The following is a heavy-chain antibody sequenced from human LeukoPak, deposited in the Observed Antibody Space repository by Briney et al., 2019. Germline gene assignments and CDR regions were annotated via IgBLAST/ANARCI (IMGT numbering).Heavy chain of an antibody. V-gene: IGHV3-7*01. D-gene: IGHD4-11*01. CDR1: GFTLSNSW. CDR3: ATYSILNAREFRY. Sequence: GGSLRLSCAGSGFTLSNSWMGWVRQAPGKGLEWVANVQHIGGETYYVDSVKGRFTISRDNAKNSVYLQMNSLGADDTAVYYCATYSILNAREFRYWGQGTLVTVTS. CDR2: VQHIGGET. J-gene: IGHJ1*01.